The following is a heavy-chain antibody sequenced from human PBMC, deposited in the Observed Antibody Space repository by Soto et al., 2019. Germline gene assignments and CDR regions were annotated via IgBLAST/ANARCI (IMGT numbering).Heavy chain of an antibody. CDR3: ATSTYYYDSSGYLLYYFDF. D-gene: IGHD3-22*01. J-gene: IGHJ4*02. V-gene: IGHV3-48*02. Sequence: PGGSLRLSCAASGFTFSTFAMTWVRQAPGKGLEWVSYISSSRSTKYYADSVKGRFTISRDNAKNSLYLQLNSLRDEDTAVYYCATSTYYYDSSGYLLYYFDFWGQGTLVTV. CDR1: GFTFSTFA. CDR2: ISSSRSTK.